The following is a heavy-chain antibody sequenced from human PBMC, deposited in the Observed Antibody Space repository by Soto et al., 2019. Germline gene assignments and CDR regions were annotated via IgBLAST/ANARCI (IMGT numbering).Heavy chain of an antibody. CDR1: GDTFTGYY. J-gene: IGHJ4*02. CDR3: ARGYSTGWYSSVFFDY. CDR2: INPHSGDT. D-gene: IGHD6-19*01. V-gene: IGHV1-2*02. Sequence: QVQLVQSGAEVKNPGASVKVSCKTSGDTFTGYYMHWVRQAPGQGLEWMGWINPHSGDTDYAQTFQGRGTMTRDTSISTAYMELSRLRSNDTAFYYCARGYSTGWYSSVFFDYWGQGTLVTVSS.